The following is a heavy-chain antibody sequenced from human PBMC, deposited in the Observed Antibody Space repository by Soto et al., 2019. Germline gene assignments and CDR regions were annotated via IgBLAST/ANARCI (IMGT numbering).Heavy chain of an antibody. D-gene: IGHD3-22*01. CDR3: ARVVDSSAPVDY. J-gene: IGHJ4*02. CDR2: ISSSSSYT. Sequence: QVQLVESGGGLVKPGGSLRLSCAASGFTFSDYYMSWIRQAPGKGLEWVSYISSSSSYTNYADSVKGRFTISRDNAKNSLYLQMNSLRAEDTAVYYCARVVDSSAPVDYWGQGTLVTVSS. V-gene: IGHV3-11*05. CDR1: GFTFSDYY.